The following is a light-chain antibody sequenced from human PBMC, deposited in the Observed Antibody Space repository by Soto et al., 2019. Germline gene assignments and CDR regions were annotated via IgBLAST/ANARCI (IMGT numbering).Light chain of an antibody. CDR3: QQLT. J-gene: IGKJ4*01. CDR1: QTISGW. V-gene: IGKV1-5*01. Sequence: DIQITQSPTTLSASVGDRVTITCRASQTISGWLAWYQQKPGKAPKLLIYDVSNLGSGVPSRFSGSGSGTEFTLTISSLQPDDFATYYCQQLTFGGGTKVDI. CDR2: DVS.